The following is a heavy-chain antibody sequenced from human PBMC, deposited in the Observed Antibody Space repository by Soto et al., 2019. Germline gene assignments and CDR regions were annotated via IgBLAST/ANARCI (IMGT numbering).Heavy chain of an antibody. CDR2: IIPIFGTA. D-gene: IGHD4-17*01. Sequence: SVKVSCKASGGTFSSYAISWVRQAPGQGLEWMGGIIPIFGTANYAQKYQGRVTITADESTSTAYMELSSLRFEDTAVYYFARTRWTTVTTRDPHYYGMDVWGQGTTVTVSS. J-gene: IGHJ6*02. CDR1: GGTFSSYA. V-gene: IGHV1-69*13. CDR3: ARTRWTTVTTRDPHYYGMDV.